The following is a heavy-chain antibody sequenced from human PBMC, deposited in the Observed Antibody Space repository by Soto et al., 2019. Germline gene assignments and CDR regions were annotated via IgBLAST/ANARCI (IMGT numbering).Heavy chain of an antibody. CDR1: GFTFSSNY. V-gene: IGHV3-66*01. CDR2: IYSGGST. CDR3: AREVIAVYGMDV. Sequence: VQLVESGGGLVKPGGSLRLSCAASGFTFSSNYMSWVRQAPGKGLEWVSVIYSGGSTYYADSVKGRFTISRDNSKNTLYLQMNSLRAEDTAVYYCAREVIAVYGMDVWGQGTTVTVSS. D-gene: IGHD6-19*01. J-gene: IGHJ6*02.